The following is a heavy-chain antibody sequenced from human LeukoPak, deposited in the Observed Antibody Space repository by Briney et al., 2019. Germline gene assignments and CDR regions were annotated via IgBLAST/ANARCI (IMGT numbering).Heavy chain of an antibody. CDR2: IYPGDSDT. V-gene: IGHV5-51*01. D-gene: IGHD2-2*01. CDR3: ARRQGCSSTSCPPDS. Sequence: GEALKISCRGSGYSFTTYWIGWVRQMPGKGLEWMGIIYPGDSDTRYSPSFQGQVTMSADKSINTAYLQWSSLKASDTAMYYCARRQGCSSTSCPPDSWGQGTLVTVSS. CDR1: GYSFTTYW. J-gene: IGHJ4*02.